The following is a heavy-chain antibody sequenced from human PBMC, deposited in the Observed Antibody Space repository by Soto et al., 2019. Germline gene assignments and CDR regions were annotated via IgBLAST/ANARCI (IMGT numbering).Heavy chain of an antibody. CDR3: AGGGDGYNYRAFDY. V-gene: IGHV1-46*01. CDR2: INPSGGST. CDR1: GYTFTSYY. Sequence: QVQLVQSGAEVKKPGASVKVSCKASGYTFTSYYMHWVRQAPGQGLEWMGIINPSGGSTSYAQKYQGSVNMARDTSTSTVYMELSSLRSEDTAVYYCAGGGDGYNYRAFDYWGQGTLVTVSS. D-gene: IGHD5-12*01. J-gene: IGHJ4*02.